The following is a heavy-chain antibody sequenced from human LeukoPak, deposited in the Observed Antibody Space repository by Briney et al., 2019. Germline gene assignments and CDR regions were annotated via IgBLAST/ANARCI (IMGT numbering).Heavy chain of an antibody. CDR2: MNPNSGTT. CDR3: ARGPGNIIYYYYGMDV. V-gene: IGHV1-8*01. D-gene: IGHD1/OR15-1a*01. CDR1: GYTFTSYD. Sequence: GASVTVSCKASGYTFTSYDINWVRQATGQGLEWMGWMNPNSGTTGYAQKFQGRVTMTRNTSISTAYMELSSLRSEDTAVYYCARGPGNIIYYYYGMDVWGQGTTVTVSS. J-gene: IGHJ6*02.